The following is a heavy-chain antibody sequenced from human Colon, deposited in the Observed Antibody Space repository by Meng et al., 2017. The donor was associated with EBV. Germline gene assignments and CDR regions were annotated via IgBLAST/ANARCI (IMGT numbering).Heavy chain of an antibody. V-gene: IGHV4-4*02. Sequence: QVLLQESGSGLVKPSGTLSLTCAVSVTSYSTSNWWSWIRQSPGEGLEWIGAIYHNGQTNYNPSLKSRVSMSVDESKNEFSLNLKSVTAADTAVYYCARDGGVTHIPWGQGVLVTVSS. CDR2: IYHNGQT. J-gene: IGHJ5*02. D-gene: IGHD2-8*02. CDR1: VTSYSTSNW. CDR3: ARDGGVTHIP.